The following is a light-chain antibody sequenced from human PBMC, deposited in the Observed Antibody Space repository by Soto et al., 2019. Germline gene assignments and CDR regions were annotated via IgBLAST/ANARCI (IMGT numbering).Light chain of an antibody. CDR3: QQYNSR. J-gene: IGKJ1*01. Sequence: DIQMTQSPSTLSASVGDRVTITCRASQSISSWLAWYQQKPGKAPKLLIYDASSLESGVPSRFSGSGSGTEFTFTISSLQPDDFATYYCQQYNSRFGQGTKVDIK. CDR2: DAS. CDR1: QSISSW. V-gene: IGKV1-5*01.